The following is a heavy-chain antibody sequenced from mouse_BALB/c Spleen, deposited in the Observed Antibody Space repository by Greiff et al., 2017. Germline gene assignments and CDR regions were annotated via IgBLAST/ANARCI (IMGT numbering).Heavy chain of an antibody. V-gene: IGHV5-9-4*01. D-gene: IGHD2-14*01. CDR2: ISSGGSYT. CDR3: ARVRYDEGYAMDY. J-gene: IGHJ4*01. Sequence: EVKLVESGGGLVKPGGSLKLSCAASGFTFSSYAMSWVRQSPEKRLEWVAEISSGGSYTYYPDTVTGRFTISRDNAKNTLYLEMSSLRSEDTAMYYCARVRYDEGYAMDYWGQGTSVTVSS. CDR1: GFTFSSYA.